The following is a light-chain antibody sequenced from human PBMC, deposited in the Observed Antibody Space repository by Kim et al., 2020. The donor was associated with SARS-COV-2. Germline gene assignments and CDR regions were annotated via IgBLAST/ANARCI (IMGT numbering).Light chain of an antibody. Sequence: NFTLTQPHSVSESPGKTVTISCTRSSGSIASNYVQWYQQRPGSVPTTVIYEDNQRPSGVPDRFSGSIDSSSNSASLTISGLKTEDEADYYCQSYDSSNRVFGGGTKLTVL. CDR2: EDN. CDR1: SGSIASNY. CDR3: QSYDSSNRV. V-gene: IGLV6-57*04. J-gene: IGLJ3*02.